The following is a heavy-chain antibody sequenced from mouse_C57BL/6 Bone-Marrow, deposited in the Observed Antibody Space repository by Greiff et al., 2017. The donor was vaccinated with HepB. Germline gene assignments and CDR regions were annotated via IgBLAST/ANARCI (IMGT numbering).Heavy chain of an antibody. V-gene: IGHV1-69*01. Sequence: VKLQQPGAELVMPGASVKLSCKASGYTFTSYWMHWVKQRPGQGLEWIGEIDPSDSYTNYNQKFKGKSTLTVDKSSSTAYMQLSSLTSEDSAVYYCARGGIYYDYDWYFDVWGTGTTVTVSS. D-gene: IGHD2-4*01. CDR3: ARGGIYYDYDWYFDV. J-gene: IGHJ1*03. CDR1: GYTFTSYW. CDR2: IDPSDSYT.